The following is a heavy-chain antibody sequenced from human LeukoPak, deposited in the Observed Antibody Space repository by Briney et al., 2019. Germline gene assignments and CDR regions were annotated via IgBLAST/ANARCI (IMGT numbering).Heavy chain of an antibody. J-gene: IGHJ4*02. CDR2: ISGSGGST. CDR1: GFTFSNYA. Sequence: GGSLRLSCAASGFTFSNYALSWVRQAPGKGLEWVSDISGSGGSTYYADSVKGRFTFSRDNSKNTLFLQMNSLRAEDTAVYYCAKGYNYFFAYWGQGTLVTVSS. CDR3: AKGYNYFFAY. D-gene: IGHD5-24*01. V-gene: IGHV3-23*01.